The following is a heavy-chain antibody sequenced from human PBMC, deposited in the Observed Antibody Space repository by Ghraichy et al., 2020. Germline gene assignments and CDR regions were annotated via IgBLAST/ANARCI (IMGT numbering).Heavy chain of an antibody. CDR3: ARVRARRFGELLPYYYYYGMDV. V-gene: IGHV4-34*01. J-gene: IGHJ6*02. D-gene: IGHD3-10*01. CDR1: GGSFSGYY. Sequence: GSLSLTCAVYGGSFSGYYWSWIRQPPGKGLEWIGEINHSGSTNYNPSLKSRVTISVDTSKNQFSLKLSSVTAADTAVYYCARVRARRFGELLPYYYYYGMDVWGQGTTVTVSS. CDR2: INHSGST.